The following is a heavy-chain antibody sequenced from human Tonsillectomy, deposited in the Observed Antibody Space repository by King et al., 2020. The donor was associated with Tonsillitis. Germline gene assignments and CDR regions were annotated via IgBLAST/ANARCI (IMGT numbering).Heavy chain of an antibody. V-gene: IGHV3-30*18. CDR2: KSHDGSNK. CDR3: AKDKADTAMVTDYYYYGMDV. D-gene: IGHD5-18*01. J-gene: IGHJ6*02. CDR1: GFTFSTFG. Sequence: VQLVESGGGVVQPGRSLRLSCVASGFTFSTFGMHWVRQAPGKGLEWVAVKSHDGSNKYYADSVRGRFTISRDNSKNTLYLQMDSLRAEDMAVYYCAKDKADTAMVTDYYYYGMDVWGQGTTVTVSS.